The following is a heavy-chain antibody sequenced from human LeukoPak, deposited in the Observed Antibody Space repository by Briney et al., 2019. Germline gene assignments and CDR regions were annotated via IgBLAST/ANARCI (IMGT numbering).Heavy chain of an antibody. CDR2: INSDGSST. J-gene: IGHJ6*02. V-gene: IGHV3-74*01. CDR3: ASQAVAGTSYYYYGMDV. Sequence: GGSLRLSCAASGFTFSSYWMHWVRQAPGKGLVWVSRINSDGSSTSYADSVKGRFTISRDNAKNTLYLQMNSLRAEDTAVYYCASQAVAGTSYYYYGMDVWGQGTTVTVSS. CDR1: GFTFSSYW. D-gene: IGHD6-19*01.